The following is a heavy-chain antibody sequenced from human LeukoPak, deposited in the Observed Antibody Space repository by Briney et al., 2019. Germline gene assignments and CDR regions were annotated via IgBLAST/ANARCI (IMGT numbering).Heavy chain of an antibody. J-gene: IGHJ4*02. CDR3: ARHFYGSGTYYHFDY. CDR2: ISPYNDNT. CDR1: GYIFPSYG. V-gene: IGHV1-18*01. Sequence: ASVKVSCKASGYIFPSYGISWVRQAPGQGPEWMGWISPYNDNTNYAQKLQGRATLTTDTSTSTAYMELRSLRSDDTAVYYCARHFYGSGTYYHFDYWGQGTLVTVSS. D-gene: IGHD3-10*01.